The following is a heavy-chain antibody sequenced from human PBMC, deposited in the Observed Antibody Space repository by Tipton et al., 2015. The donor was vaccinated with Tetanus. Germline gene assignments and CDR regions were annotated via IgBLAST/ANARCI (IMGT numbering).Heavy chain of an antibody. CDR1: GFTFSSYA. CDR2: ISGSDGST. D-gene: IGHD6-19*01. V-gene: IGHV3-23*01. Sequence: SLRLSCAASGFTFSSYAMSWIRQAPGKGLEWVSAISGSDGSTYYADSVKGRFTISRDNAKSSVFLQMSSLRAEDTAVYFCTLNTAAGAGDYWGQGTLVTVSS. CDR3: TLNTAAGAGDY. J-gene: IGHJ4*02.